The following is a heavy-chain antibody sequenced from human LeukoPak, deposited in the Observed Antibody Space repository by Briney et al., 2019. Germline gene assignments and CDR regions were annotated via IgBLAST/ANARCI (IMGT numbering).Heavy chain of an antibody. CDR1: GFTFSTYG. CDR3: VRVLTVTFDA. Sequence: GGSLRLSCAASGFTFSTYGMHWVRQAPGKGLEWVALVWSDGNGKFYADSVKGRFTISRDNSKNTMYLQMNSLRDEDTAVYYCVRVLTVTFDAWGQGTLVTVSS. D-gene: IGHD4-17*01. V-gene: IGHV3-33*01. J-gene: IGHJ4*02. CDR2: VWSDGNGK.